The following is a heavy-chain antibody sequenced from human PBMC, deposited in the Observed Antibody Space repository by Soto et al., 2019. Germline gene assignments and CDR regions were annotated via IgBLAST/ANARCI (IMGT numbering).Heavy chain of an antibody. V-gene: IGHV4-59*01. CDR2: IYYSGST. CDR3: ARSNSSPQEFDY. D-gene: IGHD6-13*01. CDR1: GGSISSYY. J-gene: IGHJ4*02. Sequence: PSETLSLTCTVSGGSISSYYWSWIRQPPGKGLEWIGYIYYSGSTNYNPSLKSRVTISVDTSKNQFSLKLSSVTAADTAVYYCARSNSSPQEFDYWGQGTLVTVSS.